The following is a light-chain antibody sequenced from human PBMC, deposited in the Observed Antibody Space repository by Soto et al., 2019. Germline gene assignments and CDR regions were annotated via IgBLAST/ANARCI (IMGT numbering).Light chain of an antibody. V-gene: IGLV1-40*01. J-gene: IGLJ2*01. CDR2: GST. CDR3: QSYASSLSASL. Sequence: QSVLTQSPSVSGAPGQRVTISCTGSSSNIGAGYDVHWYQQLPGTAPKLLIFGSTNRPSGVPDRFSGSKSGTSASLAITGLQAEDEADYYCQSYASSLSASLFGGGTKVTVL. CDR1: SSNIGAGYD.